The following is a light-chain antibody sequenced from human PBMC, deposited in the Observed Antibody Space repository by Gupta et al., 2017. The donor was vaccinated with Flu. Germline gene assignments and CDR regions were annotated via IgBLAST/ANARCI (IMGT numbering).Light chain of an antibody. V-gene: IGKV2-28*01. Sequence: DIVMTQSPLSLPVTPGEPASISCRSSQSLLHSAGNNYLDWYLQKPGQSPQLLIYLGSYRASGVPDRFSGSGSGTDFTLNITRVEAEDVGVYYCMQVLQTRHTFGGGTKVEIK. CDR1: QSLLHSAGNNY. J-gene: IGKJ4*01. CDR3: MQVLQTRHT. CDR2: LGS.